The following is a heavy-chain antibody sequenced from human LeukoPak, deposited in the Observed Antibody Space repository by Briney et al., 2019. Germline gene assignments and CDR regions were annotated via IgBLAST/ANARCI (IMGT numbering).Heavy chain of an antibody. CDR1: GFTFSSYA. D-gene: IGHD4-17*01. CDR2: ISGSGGST. CDR3: AKGVTTTTVTRNYYYYGMDV. Sequence: QPGGSLRLSCAASGFTFSSYAMSWVRQAPGKGLEWVSAISGSGGSTYDADSVKGRFTISRDNSKNTLYLQMNSLRAEDTAVYYCAKGVTTTTVTRNYYYYGMDVWGQGTTVTVSS. J-gene: IGHJ6*02. V-gene: IGHV3-23*01.